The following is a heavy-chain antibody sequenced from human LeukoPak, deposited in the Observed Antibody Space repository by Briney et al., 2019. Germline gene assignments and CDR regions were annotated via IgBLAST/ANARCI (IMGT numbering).Heavy chain of an antibody. D-gene: IGHD2-2*01. V-gene: IGHV3-21*01. CDR2: ISSSSSYI. J-gene: IGHJ4*02. CDR3: AKEGWGGGCSSTSCDFDY. CDR1: GFTFSSYS. Sequence: GGSLRLSCAASGFTFSSYSMNWVRQAPGKGLEWVSSISSSSSYIYYADSVKGRFTISRDNAKNSLYLQMNSLRAEDTAVYYCAKEGWGGGCSSTSCDFDYWGQGTLVTVSS.